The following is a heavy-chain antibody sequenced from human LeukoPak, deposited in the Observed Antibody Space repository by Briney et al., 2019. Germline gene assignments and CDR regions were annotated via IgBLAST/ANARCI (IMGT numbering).Heavy chain of an antibody. CDR3: ARGPPYYESRGYFSGAFDI. Sequence: GRSLRLSCAASGFTFDDYAMHWARQAPGKGLEWVASISWNSGDIGYADSVKGRFTISRDSAKNSLYLQMNSLRAEDTALYYCARGPPYYESRGYFSGAFDIWGQGTMVTVSS. V-gene: IGHV3-9*01. D-gene: IGHD3-22*01. J-gene: IGHJ3*02. CDR2: ISWNSGDI. CDR1: GFTFDDYA.